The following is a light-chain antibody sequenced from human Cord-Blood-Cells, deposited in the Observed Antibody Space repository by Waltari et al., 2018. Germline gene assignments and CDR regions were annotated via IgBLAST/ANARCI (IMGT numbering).Light chain of an antibody. Sequence: DIQMTQSPSSLSASVGDRVTITCQASQDISNYLNWYQQKPWKAPKLLIYDASNLETVVPSRFSGSGSGTDFTFTISSLQPEDIATYYCQQYDNLWTFGQGTKVEIK. V-gene: IGKV1-33*01. CDR3: QQYDNLWT. CDR2: DAS. J-gene: IGKJ1*01. CDR1: QDISNY.